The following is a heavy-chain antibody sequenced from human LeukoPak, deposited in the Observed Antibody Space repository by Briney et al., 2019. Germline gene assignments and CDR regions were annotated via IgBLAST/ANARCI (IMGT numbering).Heavy chain of an antibody. D-gene: IGHD2-2*01. CDR3: ARVGYCSSTSCYYGDY. V-gene: IGHV4-34*01. CDR1: GGSFSGYY. CDR2: INHSGST. Sequence: SETLSLTCAVYGGSFSGYYWSWIRQPPGKGLEWIGEINHSGSTNYNPSLKSRVTISVDTSKNQFSLKLSSVTAADTAVYYCARVGYCSSTSCYYGDYWGQGTLVTVSS. J-gene: IGHJ4*02.